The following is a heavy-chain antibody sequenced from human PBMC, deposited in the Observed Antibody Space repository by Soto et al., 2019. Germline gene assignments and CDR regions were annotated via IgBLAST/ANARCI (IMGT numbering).Heavy chain of an antibody. D-gene: IGHD3-22*01. CDR3: ARNYFDSGGGFDY. Sequence: EVQLVESGGGLIQPGGSLRLSYAASGFIVSSNYMSWVRQAPGKGLEWVSVIYRDGSTYYADSVKGRFTISRDNSKNTLYLQMNSLRAEDTAVYYCARNYFDSGGGFDYWGQGTLVTVSS. CDR2: IYRDGST. J-gene: IGHJ4*02. V-gene: IGHV3-53*01. CDR1: GFIVSSNY.